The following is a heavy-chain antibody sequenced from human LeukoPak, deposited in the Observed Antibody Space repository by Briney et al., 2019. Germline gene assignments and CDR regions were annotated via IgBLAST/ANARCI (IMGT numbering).Heavy chain of an antibody. CDR3: ARQGGSSSPYYYYYMDV. CDR1: GGSISSSSYY. J-gene: IGHJ6*03. CDR2: IYYSGST. Sequence: SSETLSLTCTVSGGSISSSSYYWGWIRQPPGKGLEWIGSIYYSGSTYYNPSLKSRVTISVDTSKNQFSLKLSSVTAADTAVYYCARQGGSSSPYYYYYMDVWGKGATVTVSS. D-gene: IGHD6-13*01. V-gene: IGHV4-39*01.